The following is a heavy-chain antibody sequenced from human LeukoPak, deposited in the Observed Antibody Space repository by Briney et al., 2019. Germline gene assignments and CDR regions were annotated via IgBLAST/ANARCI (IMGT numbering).Heavy chain of an antibody. J-gene: IGHJ4*02. CDR3: ARDNRASY. D-gene: IGHD1-14*01. CDR1: GFTFSSYG. Sequence: GRSLRLSCAASGFTFSSYGMHWVHQAPGKGLDWVAFTSYDGTKNYYADSVKGRFTISRDNSKNTLFLQMNSLRPEDTAVYYCARDNRASYWGQGTLVTVSS. V-gene: IGHV3-30*03. CDR2: TSYDGTKN.